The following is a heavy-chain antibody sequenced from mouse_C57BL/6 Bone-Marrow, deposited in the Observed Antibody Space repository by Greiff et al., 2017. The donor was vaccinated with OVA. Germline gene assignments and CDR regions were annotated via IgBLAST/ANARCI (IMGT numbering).Heavy chain of an antibody. J-gene: IGHJ4*01. CDR3: ARFTVDAMDY. CDR1: GFSLTSYG. CDR2: IWSGGST. D-gene: IGHD1-1*01. Sequence: QVQLQQSGPGLVQPSQSLSITCTVSGFSLTSYGVHWVRQSPGKGLEWLGVIWSGGSTDYNAAFISRLSISKDNSKSQVFFKMNSLQADDTAIYYCARFTVDAMDYWGQGTSVTVSS. V-gene: IGHV2-2*01.